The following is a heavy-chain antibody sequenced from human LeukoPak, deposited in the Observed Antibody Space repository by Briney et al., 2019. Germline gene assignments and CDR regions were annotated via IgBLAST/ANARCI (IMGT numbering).Heavy chain of an antibody. CDR3: ARILNVDTAMVTGPHWFDP. J-gene: IGHJ5*02. CDR2: IYYSGST. CDR1: GGSISSGDYY. D-gene: IGHD5-18*01. Sequence: PSETLSLTCTVSGGSISSGDYYWSWIRQPPGKGLEWIGYIYYSGSTYYNPSLKSRVTISVDTSKNQFSLKLSSVTAADTAVYYCARILNVDTAMVTGPHWFDPWGQGTLVTVSS. V-gene: IGHV4-30-4*01.